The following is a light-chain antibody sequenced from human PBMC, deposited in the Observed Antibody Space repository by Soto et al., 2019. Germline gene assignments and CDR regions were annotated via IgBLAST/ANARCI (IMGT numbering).Light chain of an antibody. J-gene: IGKJ1*01. V-gene: IGKV3-11*01. Sequence: EIVLTQSPATQSLSPGERSTLSCRASQSVSSYLAWYQQKPGQAPRLLIHDASNRATGIPARFSGSGSGTDFTLTISSLEPEDFAVYYCQQRSDWWTFGQGTTVDIK. CDR3: QQRSDWWT. CDR2: DAS. CDR1: QSVSSY.